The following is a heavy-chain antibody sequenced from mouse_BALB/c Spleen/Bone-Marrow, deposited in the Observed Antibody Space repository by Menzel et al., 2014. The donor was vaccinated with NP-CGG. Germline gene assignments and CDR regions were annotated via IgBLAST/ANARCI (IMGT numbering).Heavy chain of an antibody. CDR3: TSWDY. V-gene: IGHV1S22*01. CDR2: IYPGSGST. Sequence: LQQSGSELVRPGASVKLSCKASGYTFTSYWMHGVKQRHGQGLEWIGNIYPGSGSTNYDEKFKSKGTLTVDTSSSTAYMHLSSLTSEDSAVYYCTSWDYWGQGTTLTVSS. J-gene: IGHJ2*01. CDR1: GYTFTSYW.